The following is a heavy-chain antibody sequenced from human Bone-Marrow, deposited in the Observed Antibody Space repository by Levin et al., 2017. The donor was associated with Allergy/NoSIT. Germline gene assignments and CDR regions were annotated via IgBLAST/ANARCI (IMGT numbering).Heavy chain of an antibody. Sequence: GGSLRLSCVGSGFTFNTFAMNWVRQAPGKGLGWVAIIWYDGSESYYADSVKGRFTISRDNSKNTLYLQMNSLSVEDTAVYDCVRGSSPMVLGFIPFDNWVQGNMVTVSS. V-gene: IGHV3-33*01. CDR1: GFTFNTFA. CDR3: VRGSSPMVLGFIPFDN. J-gene: IGHJ4*02. CDR2: IWYDGSES. D-gene: IGHD3-10*01.